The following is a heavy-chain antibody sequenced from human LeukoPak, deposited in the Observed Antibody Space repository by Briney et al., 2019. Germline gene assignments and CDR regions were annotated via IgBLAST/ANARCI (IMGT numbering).Heavy chain of an antibody. CDR1: GGSITSYY. D-gene: IGHD3-22*01. J-gene: IGHJ4*02. V-gene: IGHV4-59*01. CDR2: IYYSGST. CDR3: ARLDYYDSSGLYYFDY. Sequence: SETLSLTCTVSGGSITSYYCSWIRQPPGKGLEWIGYIYYSGSTNYNPSLKSRVTISVDTSKNQFSLKLSSVTAADTAVYYCARLDYYDSSGLYYFDYWGQGTLVTVSS.